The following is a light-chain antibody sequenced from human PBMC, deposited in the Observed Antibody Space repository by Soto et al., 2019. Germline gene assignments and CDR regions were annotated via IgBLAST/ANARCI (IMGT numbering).Light chain of an antibody. CDR3: QQSYSTPLT. Sequence: DIQMTQSPSSLSASVGDRVTITCLASQSISSYLNWYQQKPGKAPKLLIYAASSLQSGVPSRFSGSGSGTDFTLTISSLQPEDFATYYCQQSYSTPLTVGGGTKVDIK. CDR2: AAS. J-gene: IGKJ4*01. CDR1: QSISSY. V-gene: IGKV1-39*01.